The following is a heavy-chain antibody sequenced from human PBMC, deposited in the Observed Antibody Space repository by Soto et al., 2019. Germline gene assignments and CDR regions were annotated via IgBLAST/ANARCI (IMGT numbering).Heavy chain of an antibody. Sequence: PVGSLRLSCAASGFTFSSYAMSWVRQAPGKGLEWVSAISGSGGSTYYADSVKGRFTIPRDNSKNTLYLQMNSLRAEDTAVYYCAKDPGDGYTRYYFDYWGQGTLVTVSS. CDR2: ISGSGGST. D-gene: IGHD5-12*01. J-gene: IGHJ4*02. CDR3: AKDPGDGYTRYYFDY. V-gene: IGHV3-23*01. CDR1: GFTFSSYA.